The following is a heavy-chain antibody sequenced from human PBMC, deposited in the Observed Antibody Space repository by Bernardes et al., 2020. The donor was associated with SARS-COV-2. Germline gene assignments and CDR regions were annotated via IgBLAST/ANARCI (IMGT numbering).Heavy chain of an antibody. CDR1: GFTFSSYA. CDR3: AKEVHYDSSGHSSLFDY. V-gene: IGHV3-23*01. J-gene: IGHJ4*02. CDR2: ISGSGSSK. D-gene: IGHD3-22*01. Sequence: GGSLRLSCAASGFTFSSYAMSWVRQAPGKGLEWVSGISGSGSSKYYADSVKGRFTISKDNSKNTLYLQMNSLRAEDTALYYCAKEVHYDSSGHSSLFDYWGQGNQVTVSS.